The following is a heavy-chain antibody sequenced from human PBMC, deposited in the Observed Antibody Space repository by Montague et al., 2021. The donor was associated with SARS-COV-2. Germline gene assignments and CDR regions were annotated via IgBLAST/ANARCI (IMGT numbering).Heavy chain of an antibody. CDR3: TGQRWRGRFDP. CDR1: GGSVYSNADHLNSDY. J-gene: IGHJ5*02. CDR2: VXXRGXX. V-gene: IGHV4-39*01. D-gene: IGHD2-15*01. Sequence: SETLSLTCAVSGGSVYSNADHLNSDYWAWVRQSPGRGLEWIGSVXXRGXXXQXPSFRGRLTMSVDTSKNSVSLRLTSVTAADTAMYYCTGQRWRGRFDPWGLGTLVIVSS.